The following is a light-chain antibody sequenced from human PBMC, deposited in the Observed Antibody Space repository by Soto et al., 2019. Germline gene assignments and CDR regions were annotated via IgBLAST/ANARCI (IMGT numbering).Light chain of an antibody. CDR1: SSDVGGYNY. Sequence: QSALTQPASVSGSPGQSITISCTGTSSDVGGYNYVSWYQQHPGTAPKLMIYDVSNRPSGVSNRFSGSKSGNTASLTISGLQAEDEADYYCSSYTSSSPAFGGGTKLTVL. CDR3: SSYTSSSPA. J-gene: IGLJ2*01. CDR2: DVS. V-gene: IGLV2-14*01.